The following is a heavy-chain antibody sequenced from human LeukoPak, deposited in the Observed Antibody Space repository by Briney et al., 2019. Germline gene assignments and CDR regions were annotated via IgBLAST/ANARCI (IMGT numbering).Heavy chain of an antibody. CDR3: ARGLIGTGGIDF. J-gene: IGHJ4*02. D-gene: IGHD1/OR15-1a*01. Sequence: GGSLRLSCAVSGFTFSRYWMNWVRQAPGKGLEWVVNIKEDGSEKNYVDSVKGRFTTSRDNALNSVFLQMDSLRVEDTALYFCARGLIGTGGIDFWGQGTLVTVSS. CDR1: GFTFSRYW. V-gene: IGHV3-7*01. CDR2: IKEDGSEK.